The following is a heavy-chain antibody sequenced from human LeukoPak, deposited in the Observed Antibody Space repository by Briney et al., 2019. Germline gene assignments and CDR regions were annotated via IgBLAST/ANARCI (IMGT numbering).Heavy chain of an antibody. CDR1: GGTFSSYA. CDR2: IIRGLGIS. V-gene: IGHV1-69*04. Sequence: SVKVSCKASGGTFSSYAINWVRQAPGQGLEWMGRIIRGLGISNYAQKFQGRVTITADKSTSTTYMELSSLRSEDTAVYYCATAGYSSSWYMNYWGQGTLVTVSS. CDR3: ATAGYSSSWYMNY. D-gene: IGHD6-13*01. J-gene: IGHJ4*02.